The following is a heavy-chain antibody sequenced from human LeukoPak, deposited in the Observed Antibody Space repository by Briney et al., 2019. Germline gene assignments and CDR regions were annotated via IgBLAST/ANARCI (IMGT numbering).Heavy chain of an antibody. CDR1: GFTFSSYA. D-gene: IGHD6-19*01. CDR3: AKDPRARRSGWHAFDI. Sequence: SGGSLRLSCAAPGFTFSSYAMTWVRQAPGKGLDWGSGISGSGVSTSYADSVKGRFTISRDNSKNTLYLQMNSLRAEDTAVYYCAKDPRARRSGWHAFDIWGQGTMVTVSS. CDR2: ISGSGVST. V-gene: IGHV3-23*01. J-gene: IGHJ3*02.